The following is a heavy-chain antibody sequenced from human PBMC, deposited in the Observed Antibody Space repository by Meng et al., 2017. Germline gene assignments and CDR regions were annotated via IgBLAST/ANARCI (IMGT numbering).Heavy chain of an antibody. D-gene: IGHD4-17*01. V-gene: IGHV3-53*01. CDR1: GFTVSSNY. CDR2: IYSGGST. Sequence: EVEPGEPGRGLLQPGGSLSLSLAASGFTVSSNYMSWVRQAPGKGLEWVSVIYSGGSTYYADSVKGRFTISRDNSKNTLYLQMNSLRAEDTAVYYCARDYGDHLGFDYWGQGTLVTVSS. CDR3: ARDYGDHLGFDY. J-gene: IGHJ4*02.